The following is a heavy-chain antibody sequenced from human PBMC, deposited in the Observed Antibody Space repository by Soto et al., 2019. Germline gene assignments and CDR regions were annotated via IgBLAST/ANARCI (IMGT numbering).Heavy chain of an antibody. CDR3: ARDLNWNNVLVFDS. J-gene: IGHJ4*02. CDR1: GYIFNSVG. D-gene: IGHD1-20*01. Sequence: QFVQSGDEVKKPGASVKVSCRASGYIFNSVGISWLRQVPGQGLEWMGWVSTYSEHTKSVQKFEDRVTLTADTSTSTVHMELRSLRSADTAVYYCARDLNWNNVLVFDSWGQGTLVTVSS. CDR2: VSTYSEHT. V-gene: IGHV1-18*04.